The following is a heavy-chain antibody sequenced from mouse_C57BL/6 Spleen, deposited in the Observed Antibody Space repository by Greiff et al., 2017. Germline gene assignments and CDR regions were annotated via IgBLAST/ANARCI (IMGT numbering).Heavy chain of an antibody. CDR2: ISNGGGST. CDR1: GFTFSDYY. CDR3: ARHYYGSSYVGEYFDV. Sequence: DVKLVESGGGLVQPGGSLKLSCAASGFTFSDYYMYWVRQTPEKRLEWVAYISNGGGSTYYPDTVKGRFTIARDNAKNTLYLQMSRLKSEDTAMYYCARHYYGSSYVGEYFDVWGTGTTVTVSS. D-gene: IGHD1-1*01. V-gene: IGHV5-12*01. J-gene: IGHJ1*03.